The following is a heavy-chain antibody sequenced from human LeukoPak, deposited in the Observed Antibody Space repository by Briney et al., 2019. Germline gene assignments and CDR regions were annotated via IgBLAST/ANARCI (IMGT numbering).Heavy chain of an antibody. CDR3: ARDAFNAENYYDSSGSFDD. D-gene: IGHD3-22*01. J-gene: IGHJ4*02. CDR1: GGSISSYY. V-gene: IGHV4-4*07. Sequence: SETLSLTCTVSGGSISSYYWSWIRQPAGKGLEWIWRIYTSGSTNYNPSLKSRVTMSVDTSKNQFSLKLSSVTAADTAVYYCARDAFNAENYYDSSGSFDDWGQGTLVTVSS. CDR2: IYTSGST.